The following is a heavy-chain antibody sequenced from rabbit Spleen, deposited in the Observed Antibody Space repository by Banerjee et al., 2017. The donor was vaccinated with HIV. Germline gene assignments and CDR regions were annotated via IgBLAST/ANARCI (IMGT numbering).Heavy chain of an antibody. D-gene: IGHD1-1*01. V-gene: IGHV1S40*01. J-gene: IGHJ6*01. CDR1: GVSFSFSSY. CDR2: IDVGSSGFT. Sequence: EESGGGLVKPGASLTLTCTASGVSFSFSSYMCWVRQAPGKGLEWIACIDVGSSGFTYFATWAKGRFTISKTSSTTVTLQVTRLTAADTATYFCARDTSSSFSSYGMDLWGQGTLVTVS. CDR3: ARDTSSSFSSYGMDL.